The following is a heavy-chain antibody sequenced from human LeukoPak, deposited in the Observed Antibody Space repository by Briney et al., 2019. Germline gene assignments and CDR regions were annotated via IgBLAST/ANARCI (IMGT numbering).Heavy chain of an antibody. CDR1: GGSISSGSYC. D-gene: IGHD3-9*01. V-gene: IGHV4-61*02. Sequence: SETLSLTCTVSGGSISSGSYCWSWIRQPAGKGLEWIGRIYSSVSTNYNPSLKRRVTISVDTSKNQFSLKLSSVTAADTAVYYCARAALYDILTGYDHDIWGQGTMVTVSS. J-gene: IGHJ3*02. CDR2: IYSSVST. CDR3: ARAALYDILTGYDHDI.